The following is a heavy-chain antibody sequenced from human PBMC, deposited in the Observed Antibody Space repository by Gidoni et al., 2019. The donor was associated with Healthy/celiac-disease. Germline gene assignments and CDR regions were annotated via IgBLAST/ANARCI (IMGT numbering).Heavy chain of an antibody. J-gene: IGHJ4*02. CDR3: AKDSSSSWSVDY. CDR2: ISYDGSNK. D-gene: IGHD6-13*01. CDR1: GFPFSSYG. Sequence: QVQLVESGGGVVQPGRSLSLSCAAPGFPFSSYGMHWVRQAPGKGLEWVAVISYDGSNKYYADSVKGRFTISRDNSKNTLYLQMNSLRAEDTAVYYCAKDSSSSWSVDYWGQGTLVTVSS. V-gene: IGHV3-30*18.